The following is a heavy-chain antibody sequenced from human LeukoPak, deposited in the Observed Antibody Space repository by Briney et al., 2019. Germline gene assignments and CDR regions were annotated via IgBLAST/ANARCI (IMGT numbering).Heavy chain of an antibody. Sequence: PSETLSLTCAVYGGSFSGYYWSWIRQPPGKGLEWIGEINHSGSTNYNPSLKSRVTISVDTSKNQFSLKLSSVTAADTAVYYCARGYNWNYGYWGQGTLVTVSS. CDR2: INHSGST. V-gene: IGHV4-34*01. J-gene: IGHJ4*02. CDR1: GGSFSGYY. D-gene: IGHD1-7*01. CDR3: ARGYNWNYGY.